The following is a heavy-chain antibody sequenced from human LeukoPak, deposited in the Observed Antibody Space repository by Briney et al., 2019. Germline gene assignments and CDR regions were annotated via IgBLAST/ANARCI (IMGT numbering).Heavy chain of an antibody. Sequence: PGESLTISCMGSGYSFTSYWIGCVRQMPGKGLEWMWTIYPGDSDTRDSPSFQGQVTLSADKPISPAYLQWSSLKASDTAMYCCARMRGNDYGDYSLGYWGQGTLVTVSS. V-gene: IGHV5-51*01. D-gene: IGHD4-17*01. J-gene: IGHJ4*02. CDR2: IYPGDSDT. CDR1: GYSFTSYW. CDR3: ARMRGNDYGDYSLGY.